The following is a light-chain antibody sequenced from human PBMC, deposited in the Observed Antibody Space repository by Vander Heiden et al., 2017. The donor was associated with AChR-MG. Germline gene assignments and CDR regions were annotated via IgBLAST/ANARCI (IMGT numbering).Light chain of an antibody. Sequence: SYGLTQSPSVPVAAGKTATITCRGNNAGSKTVHWYQQRPGQPPRLVVHDDADRPSGIPERFSGSNSGNTATLTISRVGAGDEADYYCQVWDSGSDHWVFGGGTTLTVL. J-gene: IGLJ3*02. V-gene: IGLV3-21*03. CDR3: QVWDSGSDHWV. CDR1: NAGSKT. CDR2: DDA.